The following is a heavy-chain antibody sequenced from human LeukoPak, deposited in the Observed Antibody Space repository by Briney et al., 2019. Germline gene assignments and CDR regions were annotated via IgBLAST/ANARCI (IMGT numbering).Heavy chain of an antibody. CDR2: ISGSGGST. CDR3: AKQYYYDSSGYSDLYY. D-gene: IGHD3-22*01. CDR1: GFTFSSYA. Sequence: PGGSLRLSCAASGFTFSSYAMSWVRQAPGKGLEWVSAISGSGGSTYYADSVKGRFTISRDNSKNTLYLQMNSLRAEDTAVYYCAKQYYYDSSGYSDLYYWGQGTLVTVSS. J-gene: IGHJ4*02. V-gene: IGHV3-23*01.